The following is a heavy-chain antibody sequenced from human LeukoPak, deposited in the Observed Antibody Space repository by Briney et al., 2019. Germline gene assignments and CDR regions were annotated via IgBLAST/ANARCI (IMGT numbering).Heavy chain of an antibody. Sequence: GASAKVSCKGSGGTFSSYAISWVRQAPGQGLEWMGGIIPIFGTANYAQKFQGRVTITADESTSTAYMELSSLRSEDTAVYYCARELTMVRGTGMDVWGQGTTVTVSS. CDR1: GGTFSSYA. V-gene: IGHV1-69*13. D-gene: IGHD3-10*01. CDR3: ARELTMVRGTGMDV. CDR2: IIPIFGTA. J-gene: IGHJ6*02.